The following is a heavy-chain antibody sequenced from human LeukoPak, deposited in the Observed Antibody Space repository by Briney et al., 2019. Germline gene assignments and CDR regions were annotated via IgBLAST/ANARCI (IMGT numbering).Heavy chain of an antibody. J-gene: IGHJ4*02. CDR3: ARGSHSSGWYYFDY. D-gene: IGHD6-19*01. V-gene: IGHV4-34*01. Sequence: PSETLSPTCAVYGGSFSGYYWSWIRQPPGKGLEWIGEINHSGSTNYNPSLKSRVTISVDTSKNQFSLKLSSVTAADTAVYYCARGSHSSGWYYFDYWGQGTLVTVSS. CDR1: GGSFSGYY. CDR2: INHSGST.